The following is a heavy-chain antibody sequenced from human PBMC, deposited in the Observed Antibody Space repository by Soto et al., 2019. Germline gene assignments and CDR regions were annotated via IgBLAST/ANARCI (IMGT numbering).Heavy chain of an antibody. V-gene: IGHV3-30*03. CDR3: VRRSTVSYYAVDV. Sequence: GGSLRLSCAASGFTVTSYYMSWVRQAPGKGLEWVTFTSYDGSNNYYADSVKGRFTMSRDNSKNLLYLQMSSLRTEDTAVYYCVRRSTVSYYAVDVWGQGTTVTVSS. CDR2: TSYDGSNN. CDR1: GFTVTSYY. J-gene: IGHJ6*02. D-gene: IGHD4-17*01.